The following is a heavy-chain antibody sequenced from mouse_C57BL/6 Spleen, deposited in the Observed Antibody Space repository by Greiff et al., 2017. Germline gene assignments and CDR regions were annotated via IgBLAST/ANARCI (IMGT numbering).Heavy chain of an antibody. V-gene: IGHV1-64*01. CDR1: GYTFTSYW. CDR3: ARRDYYGSSWGFAY. D-gene: IGHD1-1*01. Sequence: VQLQQPGAELVKPGASVKLSCKASGYTFTSYWMHWVKQRPGQGLEWIGMIHPNSGSTNYNEKFKSKATLTVDTSSSTAYMQLSSLTSEDSAVYYCARRDYYGSSWGFAYWGQGTLVTVSA. CDR2: IHPNSGST. J-gene: IGHJ3*01.